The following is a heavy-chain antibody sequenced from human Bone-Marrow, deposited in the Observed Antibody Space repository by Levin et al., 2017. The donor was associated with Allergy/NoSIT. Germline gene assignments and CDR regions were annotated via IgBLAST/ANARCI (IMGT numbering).Heavy chain of an antibody. D-gene: IGHD1-26*01. Sequence: PGGSLRLSCVVSGFSVEDFDMDWVRQVPGKGLEWVSGINWNGGSIGYAGSVKGRFTLSRDNVKNSLYLEMNSLRAEDTALYYCAREGGGTFVFDIWGQGTMVSDS. V-gene: IGHV3-20*04. CDR3: AREGGGTFVFDI. CDR2: INWNGGSI. J-gene: IGHJ3*02. CDR1: GFSVEDFD.